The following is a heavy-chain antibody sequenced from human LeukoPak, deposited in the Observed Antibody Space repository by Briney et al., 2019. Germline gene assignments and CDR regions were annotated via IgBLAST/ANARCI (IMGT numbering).Heavy chain of an antibody. J-gene: IGHJ4*02. CDR3: AAIAAAFSNDY. CDR2: IYYSGST. V-gene: IGHV4-39*07. D-gene: IGHD6-13*01. CDR1: GGSISSSSYY. Sequence: ASETLSLTCTVSGGSISSSSYYWGWIRQPPGKGLEWIGSIYYSGSTYYNPSLKSRVTISVDTSKNQFSLKLSSVTAADTAVYYCAAIAAAFSNDYWGQGTLVTVSS.